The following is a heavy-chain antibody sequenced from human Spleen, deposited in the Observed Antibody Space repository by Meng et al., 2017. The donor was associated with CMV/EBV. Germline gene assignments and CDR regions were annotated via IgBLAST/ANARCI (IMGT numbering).Heavy chain of an antibody. CDR3: ARGMGDY. Sequence: EVQLVVAGGGLVQPGGSLRLSCAASGFTFSTYWMHWVRQDPGRGPVWVSRINSAGSLTSYADSVKGRFTISRDNAKDTLYLQMDGLRADDTAIYFCARGMGDYWGQGSLVTVSS. CDR1: GFTFSTYW. V-gene: IGHV3-74*01. CDR2: INSAGSLT. J-gene: IGHJ4*02. D-gene: IGHD2-8*01.